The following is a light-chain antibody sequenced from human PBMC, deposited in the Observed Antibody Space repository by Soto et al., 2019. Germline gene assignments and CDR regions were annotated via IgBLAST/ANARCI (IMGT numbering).Light chain of an antibody. V-gene: IGKV3D-15*01. J-gene: IGKJ4*01. CDR1: QSVSNN. CDR3: QQYSVWPLT. Sequence: EIVLTQSPATLSVSPGERAALSCRASQSVSNNLAWYQQKPGQPPRLLIFGASTRATGIPASFSGSGSEAEFALTISTLQSEDFAFYYCQQYSVWPLTFGGGTKVEIK. CDR2: GAS.